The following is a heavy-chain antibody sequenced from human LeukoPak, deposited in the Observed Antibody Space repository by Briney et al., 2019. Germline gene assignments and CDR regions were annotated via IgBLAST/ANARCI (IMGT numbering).Heavy chain of an antibody. CDR3: ARILQLVYYFDY. J-gene: IGHJ4*02. V-gene: IGHV4-34*01. D-gene: IGHD6-13*01. CDR1: GGSFSGYY. CDR2: INHSGST. Sequence: SETLSLTCAVYGGSFSGYYWSWIRQPPGKGLEWIGEINHSGSTNYNPSPKSRVTISVDTSKNQFSLKLSSVTAADTAVYYCARILQLVYYFDYWGQGTLVTVSS.